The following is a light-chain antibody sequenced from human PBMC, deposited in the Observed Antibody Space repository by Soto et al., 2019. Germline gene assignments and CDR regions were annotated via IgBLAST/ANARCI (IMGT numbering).Light chain of an antibody. Sequence: EIGLTQSPGTLSLSTGERATLSCRAIQTISGTYLAWYQQKPGQAPRLLIYSSSSRAAGVLDRFSGSGSGTDFSLTISRLEPEDFAMYYCQQYGRSPTWTFGQGTKVDIK. J-gene: IGKJ1*01. CDR1: QTISGTY. CDR3: QQYGRSPTWT. V-gene: IGKV3-20*01. CDR2: SSS.